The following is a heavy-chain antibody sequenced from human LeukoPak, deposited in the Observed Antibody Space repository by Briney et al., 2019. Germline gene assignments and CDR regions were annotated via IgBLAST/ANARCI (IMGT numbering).Heavy chain of an antibody. V-gene: IGHV4-59*01. CDR2: INYGGST. J-gene: IGHJ6*03. Sequence: SETLSLTCTVSGGSISSYYWSWIRQPPGKGLEWIGYINYGGSTNYNPSLKSRVTLSVDTSKNQFSLNLNSATAADTAVYYCARDTGQYYDILTGAYSYYYMDVWGKGTTVTVSS. D-gene: IGHD3-9*01. CDR3: ARDTGQYYDILTGAYSYYYMDV. CDR1: GGSISSYY.